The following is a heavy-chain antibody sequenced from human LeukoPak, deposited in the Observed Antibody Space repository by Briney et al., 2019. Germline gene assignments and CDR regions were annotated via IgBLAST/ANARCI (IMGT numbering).Heavy chain of an antibody. V-gene: IGHV3-23*01. CDR2: ISGSGGST. CDR1: GFTFSSYA. J-gene: IGHJ4*02. Sequence: GGSLRLSCAASGFTFSSYAMSWVRQAPGKGLEWVSAISGSGGSTYYADSVKGRFTISRDNSKNTLYLQMSSLRAEDTAIYYCARINYSSGWFRYFDYWGQGTLVTVSS. D-gene: IGHD6-19*01. CDR3: ARINYSSGWFRYFDY.